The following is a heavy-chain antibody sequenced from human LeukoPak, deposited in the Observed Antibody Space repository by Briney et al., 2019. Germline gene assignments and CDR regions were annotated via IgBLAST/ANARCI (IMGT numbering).Heavy chain of an antibody. Sequence: SETLSLTCTVSGGSISSSSYYWGWIRQPPGKGLEWIGSIYYSGSTYYNPSLKSRVTISVGTSKNQFSLKLSSVTAADTAVYYCARGKYCSGGSCYDNWFDPWGQGTLVTVSS. V-gene: IGHV4-39*01. J-gene: IGHJ5*02. CDR2: IYYSGST. CDR1: GGSISSSSYY. D-gene: IGHD2-15*01. CDR3: ARGKYCSGGSCYDNWFDP.